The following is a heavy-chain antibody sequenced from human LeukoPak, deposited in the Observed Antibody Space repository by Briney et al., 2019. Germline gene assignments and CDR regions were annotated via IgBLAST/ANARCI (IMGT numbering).Heavy chain of an antibody. V-gene: IGHV3-74*01. D-gene: IGHD6-19*01. CDR2: INTDGSST. J-gene: IGHJ4*02. Sequence: PGGSLRLSCAASGFTFSSYWMHWVRQAPGKGLVWVSRINTDGSSTSYADSVKGRFTISRDNAKNTLYLQMNSLRVGDTAVYYCAREEQWLDYWGQGTLVTVSS. CDR3: AREEQWLDY. CDR1: GFTFSSYW.